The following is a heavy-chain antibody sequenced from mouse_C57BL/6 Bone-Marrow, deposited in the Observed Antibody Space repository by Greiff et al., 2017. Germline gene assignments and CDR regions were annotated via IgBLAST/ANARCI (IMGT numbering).Heavy chain of an antibody. Sequence: VQLQQSGPELVKPGASVKISCKASGYTFSDYYMNWVKQRPGQGLEWIGWIFPGHGGTNYNEKFKGKASLTVDKSSSPAYILLSSLTSEDYAVSVCAGVGYLAWFAYWGQGTLVTDSA. CDR2: IFPGHGGT. V-gene: IGHV1-75*01. CDR1: GYTFSDYY. D-gene: IGHD2-3*01. J-gene: IGHJ3*01. CDR3: AGVGYLAWFAY.